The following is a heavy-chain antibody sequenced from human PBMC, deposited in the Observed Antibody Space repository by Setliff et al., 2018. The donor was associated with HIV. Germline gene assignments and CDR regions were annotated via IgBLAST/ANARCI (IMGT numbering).Heavy chain of an antibody. CDR1: GGTFSSYA. Sequence: GASVKVSCKASGGTFSSYAINWVRQAPGQGLEWMGGIIPMFGTAHYAQKFQGRVTITADESTTTAYMELSSLRSEDTAVFYCARGGSGYYGFCGGSSAFEYWGQGTLVTVSS. D-gene: IGHD3-3*01. V-gene: IGHV1-69*13. CDR3: ARGGSGYYGFCGGSSAFEY. J-gene: IGHJ4*02. CDR2: IIPMFGTA.